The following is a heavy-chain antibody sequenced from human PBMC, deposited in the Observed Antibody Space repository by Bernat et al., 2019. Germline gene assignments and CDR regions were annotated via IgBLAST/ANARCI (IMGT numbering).Heavy chain of an antibody. CDR3: ARWGVRGIRYMTTVTFLDY. J-gene: IGHJ4*02. CDR2: INHSGST. V-gene: IGHV4-34*01. CDR1: GGSFSGYY. Sequence: QVQLQQWGAGLLKPSETLSLTCAVYGGSFSGYYWSWIRQPPGKGREGIGEINHSGSTNYNPSLKSRVTISVDTSKNQFSLKLSSVTAADTAVYYCARWGVRGIRYMTTVTFLDYWGQGTLVTVSS. D-gene: IGHD4-17*01.